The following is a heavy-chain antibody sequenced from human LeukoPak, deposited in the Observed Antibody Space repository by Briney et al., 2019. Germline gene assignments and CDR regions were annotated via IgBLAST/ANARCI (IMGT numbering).Heavy chain of an antibody. Sequence: ASVKVSCKASGYTFTSYYMHWVRQAPGQGLEWMGIINPSGGSTSYAQKFQGRVTMTRNTSISTAYMELSSLRSEDTAVYYCARPSSLRRRPLGYWGQGTLVTVSS. V-gene: IGHV1-46*01. CDR2: INPSGGST. J-gene: IGHJ4*02. D-gene: IGHD6-13*01. CDR3: ARPSSLRRRPLGY. CDR1: GYTFTSYY.